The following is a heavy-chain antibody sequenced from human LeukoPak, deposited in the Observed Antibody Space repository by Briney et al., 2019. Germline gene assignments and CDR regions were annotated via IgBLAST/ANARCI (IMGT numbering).Heavy chain of an antibody. CDR3: ARLTLGYCSGGSCWDDAFDI. CDR2: IIPILGIA. V-gene: IGHV1-69*10. D-gene: IGHD2-15*01. J-gene: IGHJ3*02. Sequence: ASVKVSCKASGGTFSSYAISWVRQAPGQGLEWMGRIIPILGIANYAQKFQGRVTITADKSTSTAYMELSSLRSEDTAVYYCARLTLGYCSGGSCWDDAFDIWGQGTMVTVSS. CDR1: GGTFSSYA.